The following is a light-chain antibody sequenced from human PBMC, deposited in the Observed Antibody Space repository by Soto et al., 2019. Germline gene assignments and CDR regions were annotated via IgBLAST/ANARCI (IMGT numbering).Light chain of an antibody. J-gene: IGKJ4*01. CDR1: ENVRTF. Sequence: EVVLTQSPATLSLSPGERATLSCRASENVRTFVDWYQQKPGQAPRLLIYGASNRATGIPARFSGSGSGTDFTLTISNLQSEDFAVYYCQQRNKWPPVTFGGGTKVDIK. CDR3: QQRNKWPPVT. V-gene: IGKV3-11*01. CDR2: GAS.